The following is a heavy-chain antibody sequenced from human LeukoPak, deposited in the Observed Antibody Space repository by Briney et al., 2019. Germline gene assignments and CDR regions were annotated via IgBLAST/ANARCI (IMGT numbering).Heavy chain of an antibody. CDR3: ASIFGRDGYNLDY. V-gene: IGHV4-38-2*02. Sequence: SETLSLTCTVSGYSISSGYHWGWIRQPPGKGLEWIGGIYHSGSTYYNPSLKSRVTISVDTSKNQFYLKLSSVTAADTAVYYCASIFGRDGYNLDYWGQGTLVTVSS. CDR2: IYHSGST. D-gene: IGHD5-24*01. CDR1: GYSISSGYH. J-gene: IGHJ4*02.